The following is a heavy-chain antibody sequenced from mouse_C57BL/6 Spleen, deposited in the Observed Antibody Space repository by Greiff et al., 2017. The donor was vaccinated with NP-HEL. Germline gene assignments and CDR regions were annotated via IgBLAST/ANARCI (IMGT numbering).Heavy chain of an antibody. V-gene: IGHV1-81*01. CDR2: IYPRSGNT. Sequence: VKLQESGAELARPGASVKLSCKASGYTFTSYGISWVKQRTGQGLEWIGEIYPRSGNTYYNEKFKGKATLTADKSSSTAYMELRSLTSEDSAVYFCARSAGMDYAMDYWGQGTSVTVSS. J-gene: IGHJ4*01. CDR3: ARSAGMDYAMDY. D-gene: IGHD4-1*01. CDR1: GYTFTSYG.